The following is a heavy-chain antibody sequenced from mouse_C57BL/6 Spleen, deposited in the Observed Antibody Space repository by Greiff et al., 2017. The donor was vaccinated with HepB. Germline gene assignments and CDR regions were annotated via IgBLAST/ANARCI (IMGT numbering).Heavy chain of an antibody. CDR1: GYAFTNYL. CDR3: AVYGSSPYWYFDV. D-gene: IGHD1-1*01. J-gene: IGHJ1*03. Sequence: VQVVESGAELVRPGTSVKVSCKASGYAFTNYLIEWVKQRPRQGLEWIGVINPGSGGTNYNEKFKGKATLTADKSSSTAYMQLSSLTSEDSAVYFCAVYGSSPYWYFDVWGTGTTVTVSS. V-gene: IGHV1-54*01. CDR2: INPGSGGT.